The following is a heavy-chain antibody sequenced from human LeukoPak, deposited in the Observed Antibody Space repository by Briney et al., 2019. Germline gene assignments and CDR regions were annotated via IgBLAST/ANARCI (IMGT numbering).Heavy chain of an antibody. Sequence: GGSLRLSCAASGFIFSTSSMNWVRQAPGKGLEWISYINSNSRTIYYADSVKGRLGISRDNAKNSLYLQMNSLRAEDTAVYFCARDPDYLGGDYWGPGTPVTVSS. CDR1: GFIFSTSS. CDR2: INSNSRTI. J-gene: IGHJ4*02. CDR3: ARDPDYLGGDY. D-gene: IGHD7-27*01. V-gene: IGHV3-48*01.